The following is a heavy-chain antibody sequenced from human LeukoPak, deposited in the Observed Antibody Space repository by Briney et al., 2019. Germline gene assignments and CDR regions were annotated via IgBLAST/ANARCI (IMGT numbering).Heavy chain of an antibody. Sequence: PSETLSLTCTVSGGSISSYYWSWIRQPAGKGLEWIGRIYTSGSTNYNPSLKSRVTMSVDTSKNQFSLKLSSVTAADTAVYYYASDGVVAGPPAHYGMDVWGQGTTVTVSS. CDR1: GGSISSYY. V-gene: IGHV4-4*07. J-gene: IGHJ6*02. D-gene: IGHD2-15*01. CDR2: IYTSGST. CDR3: ASDGVVAGPPAHYGMDV.